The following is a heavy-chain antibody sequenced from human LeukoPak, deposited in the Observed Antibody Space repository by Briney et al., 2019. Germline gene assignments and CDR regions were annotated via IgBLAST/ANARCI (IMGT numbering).Heavy chain of an antibody. CDR2: ISHRGST. Sequence: SQTLSLTCSVSGDYINNGGHYWSWIRQPPGKTLEYIGYISHRGSTYYNPSLKSRLTISVDGSRNQFSLKLRSVTAADTAVYYCARSEDSGSYFSFDYWGQGTLVAVSS. V-gene: IGHV4-30-2*01. J-gene: IGHJ4*02. CDR1: GDYINNGGHY. CDR3: ARSEDSGSYFSFDY. D-gene: IGHD1-26*01.